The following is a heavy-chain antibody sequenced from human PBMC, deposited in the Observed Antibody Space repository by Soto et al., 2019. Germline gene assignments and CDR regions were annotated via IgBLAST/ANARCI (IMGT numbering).Heavy chain of an antibody. J-gene: IGHJ4*02. CDR1: GVTFSSYA. CDR3: VSGSGSYYGFDY. V-gene: IGHV1-69*01. Sequence: NVSCKASGVTFSSYAIIWVRQAPGQGLEWMGGIIPIFGTANYAQKFQGRVTITADESTSTAYMELSSLRSEDTAVYYCVSGSGSYYGFDYWGQGTLVTVSS. D-gene: IGHD1-26*01. CDR2: IIPIFGTA.